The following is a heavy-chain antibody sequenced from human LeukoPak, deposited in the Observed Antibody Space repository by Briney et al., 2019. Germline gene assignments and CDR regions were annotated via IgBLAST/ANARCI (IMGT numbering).Heavy chain of an antibody. D-gene: IGHD6-6*01. J-gene: IGHJ4*02. CDR1: GYTFTSYG. Sequence: ASVKVSCKASGYTFTSYGISWVRQAPGQGLEWMGWISAYNGNTNYAQKLQGRVTMTTDTSTSTAYMELRSLRSDDTAVYYCARTPSSSSSVELGYWGQGTLVTVSS. V-gene: IGHV1-18*01. CDR3: ARTPSSSSSVELGY. CDR2: ISAYNGNT.